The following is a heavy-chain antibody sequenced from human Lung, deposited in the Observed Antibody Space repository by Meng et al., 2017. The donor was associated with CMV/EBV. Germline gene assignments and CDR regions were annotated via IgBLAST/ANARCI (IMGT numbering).Heavy chain of an antibody. Sequence: QLQLPESGPGLVNPSSTLVLTIAASGDSSSRCEYFWSWFRPPPGKCLAWIGYMDYRGSTFYSPSLKSRVTISVDTSTNQFSLKLSSVTAADTAVYFCARGELLWDYWGQGTLVTVSS. CDR3: ARGELLWDY. V-gene: IGHV4-30-4*01. CDR1: GDSSSRCEYF. D-gene: IGHD2-2*01. CDR2: MDYRGST. J-gene: IGHJ4*02.